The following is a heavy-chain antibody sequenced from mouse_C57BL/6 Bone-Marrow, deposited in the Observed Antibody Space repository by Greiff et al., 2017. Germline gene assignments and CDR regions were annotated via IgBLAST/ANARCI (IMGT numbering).Heavy chain of an antibody. CDR1: GYTFTDYY. J-gene: IGHJ2*01. CDR2: IYPGSGNT. V-gene: IGHV1-76*01. Sequence: QVQLQQSGAELVRPGASVKLSCKASGYTFTDYYINWVKQRPGQGLEWIARIYPGSGNTYYNEKFKGKGTLTAEKSSSTAYMQLSSLTSEDSAVYFCAREGGRDYFDYWGQGTTLTVSS. CDR3: AREGGRDYFDY.